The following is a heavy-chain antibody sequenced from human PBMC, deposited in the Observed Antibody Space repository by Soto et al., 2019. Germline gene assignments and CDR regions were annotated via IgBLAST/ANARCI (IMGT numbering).Heavy chain of an antibody. CDR2: IWYDGSNK. V-gene: IGHV3-33*01. J-gene: IGHJ4*02. CDR3: AREREGELYFDY. D-gene: IGHD3-16*01. Sequence: PGGSLRLSCAASGFTFSSYGMHWVRQAPGKGLEWVAVIWYDGSNKYYADSVKGRFTISRDNSKNTLYLQMNSLRAEDTAVYYCAREREGELYFDYWGQGTLVTVSS. CDR1: GFTFSSYG.